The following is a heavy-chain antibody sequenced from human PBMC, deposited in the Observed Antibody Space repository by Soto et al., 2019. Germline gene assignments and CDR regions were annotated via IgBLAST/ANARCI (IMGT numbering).Heavy chain of an antibody. Sequence: SSETLSLTCADYGGSFSGYYWSWIRQPPGKGLEWIGEINHSGSTNYNPSLKSRVTISVDTSKNQFSLKLSSVTAADTAVYYCERGRGYSYGLGAFDYWGQGTLVTVSS. V-gene: IGHV4-34*01. J-gene: IGHJ4*02. CDR2: INHSGST. D-gene: IGHD5-18*01. CDR3: ERGRGYSYGLGAFDY. CDR1: GGSFSGYY.